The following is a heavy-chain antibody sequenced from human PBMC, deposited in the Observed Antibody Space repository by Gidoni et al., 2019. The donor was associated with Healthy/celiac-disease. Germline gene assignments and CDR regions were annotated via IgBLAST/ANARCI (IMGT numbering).Heavy chain of an antibody. D-gene: IGHD3-3*01. CDR2: INPNSGGT. Sequence: QVQLVQSGAEVKKPGASVKVSCKASGYTFTGYYMHWVRQAPGQGLEWMGWINPNSGGTNYAQKFQGWVTMTRDTSISTAYMELSRLRSDDTAVYYCARGYDFWSGYYYYYGMDVWGQGTTVTVSS. CDR1: GYTFTGYY. J-gene: IGHJ6*02. CDR3: ARGYDFWSGYYYYYGMDV. V-gene: IGHV1-2*04.